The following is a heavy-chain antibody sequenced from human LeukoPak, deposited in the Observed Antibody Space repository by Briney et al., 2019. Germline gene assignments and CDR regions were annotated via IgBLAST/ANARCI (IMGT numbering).Heavy chain of an antibody. CDR2: ISRSGSTI. D-gene: IGHD3-3*01. CDR3: AREYESGYYSLGY. CDR1: GFTFSSYT. J-gene: IGHJ4*02. V-gene: IGHV3-48*01. Sequence: GGSLRLSCAASGFTFSSYTMNWVRQAPGKGLEWVSYISRSGSTIYYADSLKGRFTISRDNGKNSLYLQMNSLRAEDTAVYYCAREYESGYYSLGYWGQGTLVTVSS.